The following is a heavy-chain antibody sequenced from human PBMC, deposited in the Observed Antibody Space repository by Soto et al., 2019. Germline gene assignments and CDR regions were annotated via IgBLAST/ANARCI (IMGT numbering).Heavy chain of an antibody. CDR3: ARRPYFDSSGYRNWFDP. V-gene: IGHV4-4*02. CDR2: IYHSGSA. CDR1: GGSISTTNW. J-gene: IGHJ5*02. D-gene: IGHD3-22*01. Sequence: SETLSLTCAVSGGSISTTNWWSWVCQPPGKGLEWIGEIYHSGSANYNPSLKSRVTISVDKSKNQFSLKLSSVTAADTAVYYCARRPYFDSSGYRNWFDPWGQGTLVT.